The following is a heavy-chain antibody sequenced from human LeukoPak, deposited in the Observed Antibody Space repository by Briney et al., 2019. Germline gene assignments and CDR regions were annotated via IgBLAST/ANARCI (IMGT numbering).Heavy chain of an antibody. CDR1: GFTFSSYE. CDR2: INTSGSTR. CDR3: AKGLQRPYYYYMDV. Sequence: GGSLRLSCAASGFTFSSYEMNWVRQAPGKGLEWVSYINTSGSTRYYADSVKGRFTISRDNSKNTLYLQMNSLRAEDTAVYYCAKGLQRPYYYYMDVWGKGTTVTISS. J-gene: IGHJ6*03. V-gene: IGHV3-48*03.